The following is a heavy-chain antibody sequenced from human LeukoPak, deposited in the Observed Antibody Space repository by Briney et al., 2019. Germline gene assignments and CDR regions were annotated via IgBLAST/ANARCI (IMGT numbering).Heavy chain of an antibody. J-gene: IGHJ6*03. D-gene: IGHD1-26*01. Sequence: PGGSLRLSCAASGFTFSNYWMHWVRQAPGKGLVWVSRINSDGSSTSYADSVKGRFTISRDNAKNTLYLQMNSLRAEDTAGYYCARVSSGSYFGYYYYYMDVWGKGTTVTVSS. CDR1: GFTFSNYW. CDR3: ARVSSGSYFGYYYYYMDV. V-gene: IGHV3-74*01. CDR2: INSDGSST.